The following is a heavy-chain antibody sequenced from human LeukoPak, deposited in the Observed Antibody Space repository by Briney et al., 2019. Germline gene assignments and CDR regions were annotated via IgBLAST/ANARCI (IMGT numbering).Heavy chain of an antibody. V-gene: IGHV3-21*01. CDR3: ARGQLYYDSSGFDY. J-gene: IGHJ4*02. D-gene: IGHD3-22*01. CDR1: GFTFSSYA. CDR2: LSSSSLYI. Sequence: PGGSLRLSCAASGFTFSSYAMNWVRQAPGKGLEWVSSLSSSSLYIYYADSVKGRFTISRDNAKKSLYLQMDSLRAEDTAVYYCARGQLYYDSSGFDYWGQGTLVTVS.